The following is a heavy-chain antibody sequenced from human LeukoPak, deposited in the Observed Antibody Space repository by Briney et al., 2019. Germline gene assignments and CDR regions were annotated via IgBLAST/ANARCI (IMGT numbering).Heavy chain of an antibody. D-gene: IGHD5-12*01. Sequence: SETLSLTCAVSGYSISSGYYWGWVRQPPGKGLEWIGCMYHSGSTYYDPSLKSRVTISLDTSKNQFSLKLSSVTAADTAVYYCARLAQGGSKTYYFDYWGQGTLVTVSS. CDR2: MYHSGST. J-gene: IGHJ4*02. V-gene: IGHV4-38-2*01. CDR1: GYSISSGYY. CDR3: ARLAQGGSKTYYFDY.